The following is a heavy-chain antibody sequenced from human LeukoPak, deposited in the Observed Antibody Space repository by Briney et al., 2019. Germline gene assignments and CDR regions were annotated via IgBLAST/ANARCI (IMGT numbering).Heavy chain of an antibody. CDR2: FDPEDGET. Sequence: KGLEWMGGFDPEDGETIYAQKFQGRVTMTEDTSTDTAYMELSSLRSEDTAVYYCATIAARYWGQGTLVTVSS. CDR3: ATIAARY. J-gene: IGHJ4*02. D-gene: IGHD6-6*01. V-gene: IGHV1-24*01.